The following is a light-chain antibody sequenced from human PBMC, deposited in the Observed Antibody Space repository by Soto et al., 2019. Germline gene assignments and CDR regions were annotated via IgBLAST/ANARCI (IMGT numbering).Light chain of an antibody. Sequence: EIVLTQSPGTLSLSPGEKATLSCRASQRVRSSYLAWYQQKPGQAPRLLIYGASSRATGIPDRFSGSGSGTDFTLTISRLEPEDSAVYDCQVYGSPRTFGQGARV. CDR2: GAS. CDR1: QRVRSSY. J-gene: IGKJ1*01. CDR3: QVYGSPRT. V-gene: IGKV3-20*01.